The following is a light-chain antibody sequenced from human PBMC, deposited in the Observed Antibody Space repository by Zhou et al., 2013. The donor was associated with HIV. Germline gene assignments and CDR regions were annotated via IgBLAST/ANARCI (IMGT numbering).Light chain of an antibody. V-gene: IGKV1-27*01. J-gene: IGKJ1*01. CDR2: AAS. CDR1: QGISNY. CDR3: QQYNSFSPT. Sequence: DIQMTQSPSSLSASVGDRVTITCRASQGISNYLAWYQQRPGKVPRLLIYAASTLQSGVPSRFSGSGSGTDFTLTISSLQPDDSASYYCQQYNSFSPTFGQGTKVEIK.